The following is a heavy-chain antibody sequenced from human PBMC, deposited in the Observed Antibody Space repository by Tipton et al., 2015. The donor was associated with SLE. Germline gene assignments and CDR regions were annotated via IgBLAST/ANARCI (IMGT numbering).Heavy chain of an antibody. CDR1: GFTFSSYS. Sequence: SLRLSCAASGFTFSSYSMNWVRQAPGKGLEWVSSISSSSSYIYYADSVKGRFTISRDNAKNSLYLQMNSLRAEDTAVYYCATKAAAGLYYFDYWGQGTLVTVSS. J-gene: IGHJ4*02. CDR2: ISSSSSYI. CDR3: ATKAAAGLYYFDY. D-gene: IGHD6-13*01. V-gene: IGHV3-21*01.